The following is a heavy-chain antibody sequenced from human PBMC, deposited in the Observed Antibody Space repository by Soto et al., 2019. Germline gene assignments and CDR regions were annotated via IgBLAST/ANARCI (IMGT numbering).Heavy chain of an antibody. J-gene: IGHJ4*02. CDR2: IIPIFGTA. Sequence: QVQLVQSGAEVKKPGSSVKVSCKASGGTFSSYAISWVRQAPRQGLEWMGGIIPIFGTANYAQKFQGRVTITADESTSTAYMELSSLRSEDTAVYYCARCTSLRGRVFHYFDYWGQGTLVTVSS. V-gene: IGHV1-69*01. CDR1: GGTFSSYA. D-gene: IGHD6-6*01. CDR3: ARCTSLRGRVFHYFDY.